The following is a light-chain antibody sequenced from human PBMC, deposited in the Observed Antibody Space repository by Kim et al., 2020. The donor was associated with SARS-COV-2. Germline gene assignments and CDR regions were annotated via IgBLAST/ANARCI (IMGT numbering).Light chain of an antibody. V-gene: IGLV2-14*03. CDR3: GSYTSSSALSYV. J-gene: IGLJ1*01. Sequence: ITVSCSGTSSDGGGYKHVSWYQQHPGKAPKLIIYDVNNRRSGVSNRFSGSKAGNTASLTISGLQAEDEADYYCGSYTSSSALSYVFGTGTKVTVL. CDR1: SSDGGGYKH. CDR2: DVN.